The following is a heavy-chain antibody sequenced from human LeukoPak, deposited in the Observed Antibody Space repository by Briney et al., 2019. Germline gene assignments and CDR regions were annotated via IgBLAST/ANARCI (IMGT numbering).Heavy chain of an antibody. D-gene: IGHD6-6*01. CDR3: ARVAARRYFDY. J-gene: IGHJ4*02. CDR1: GFTFSSYA. CDR2: IKQDGSEK. Sequence: GGSLRLSCAASGFTFSSYAMHWVRQAPGKGLEWVANIKQDGSEKYYVDSVKGRFTISRDNAKNSLYLQMDSLRAEDTAVYYCARVAARRYFDYWGQGTLVTVSS. V-gene: IGHV3-7*01.